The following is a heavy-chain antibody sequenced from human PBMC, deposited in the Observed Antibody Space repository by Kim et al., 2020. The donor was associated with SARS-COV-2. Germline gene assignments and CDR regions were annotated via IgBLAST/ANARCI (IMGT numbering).Heavy chain of an antibody. V-gene: IGHV4-34*01. CDR1: GGSFSGHY. D-gene: IGHD1-1*01. Sequence: SETLSLTCTVYGGSFSGHYWSWISQPPGKGLEWIGEINHSGSTNYNPSLNSRVTISIDTSENQFSLRLSSVTAADTAIYYCARVDDVWDQGALVTVSS. CDR2: INHSGST. J-gene: IGHJ4*02. CDR3: ARVDDV.